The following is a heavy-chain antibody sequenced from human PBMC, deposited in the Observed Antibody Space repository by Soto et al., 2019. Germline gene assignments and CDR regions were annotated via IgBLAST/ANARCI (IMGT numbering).Heavy chain of an antibody. V-gene: IGHV3-23*01. CDR3: AKDRSSRNFGAAFSGDY. CDR2: ISGSGGST. CDR1: GFTFSSYA. Sequence: LRLSCAASGFTFSSYAMSWVRQAPGKGLEWVSAISGSGGSTYYADSVKGRFTISRDSSKNTLYLQMNSLRAEDTAVYYCAKDRSSRNFGAAFSGDYWGQGTLVTVSS. J-gene: IGHJ4*02. D-gene: IGHD4-17*01.